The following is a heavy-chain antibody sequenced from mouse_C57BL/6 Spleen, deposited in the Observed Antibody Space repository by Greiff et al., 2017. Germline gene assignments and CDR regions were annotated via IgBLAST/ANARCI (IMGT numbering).Heavy chain of an antibody. CDR2: INPYNGGT. CDR1: GYTFTDYY. J-gene: IGHJ4*01. Sequence: EVQLQQSGPVLVKPGASVKMYCKASGYTFTDYYMNWVKQSHGKSLEWIGVINPYNGGTSYNQKFKGKATLTVDKSSSTAYMELNSLTSEDSAVYYCARGAYGNYGAMDYWGQGTSVTVSS. CDR3: ARGAYGNYGAMDY. V-gene: IGHV1-19*01. D-gene: IGHD2-1*01.